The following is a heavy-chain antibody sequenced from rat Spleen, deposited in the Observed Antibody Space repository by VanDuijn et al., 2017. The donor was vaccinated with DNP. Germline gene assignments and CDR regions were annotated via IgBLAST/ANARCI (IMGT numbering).Heavy chain of an antibody. CDR1: GFSLNSYG. CDR3: ARDYYSSSFVY. J-gene: IGHJ3*01. Sequence: QVQLKESGPGLVQPSQTLSLTCTVSGFSLNSYGVSWVRQPPGKGLEWIAAISSGGITYYNSTLKSRLSISRDTSKSQVFLKMNSLQTEDTAIYFCARDYYSSSFVYWGQGTLVTVSS. D-gene: IGHD1-2*01. CDR2: ISSGGIT. V-gene: IGHV2S12*01.